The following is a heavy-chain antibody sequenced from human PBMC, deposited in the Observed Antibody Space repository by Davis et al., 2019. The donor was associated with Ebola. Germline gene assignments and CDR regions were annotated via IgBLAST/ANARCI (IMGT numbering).Heavy chain of an antibody. J-gene: IGHJ4*02. CDR3: SIGGTTGGFDY. CDR2: FDPEDGEA. CDR1: GYTLAELS. Sequence: ASVKVSCKVSGYTLAELSVHWVRQAPGRALEWMGAFDPEDGEAIYARKFQGRITMTEDTSTDTAYMELSSLRSEDTAVYYCSIGGTTGGFDYWGQGTLVTVSS. D-gene: IGHD1-14*01. V-gene: IGHV1-24*01.